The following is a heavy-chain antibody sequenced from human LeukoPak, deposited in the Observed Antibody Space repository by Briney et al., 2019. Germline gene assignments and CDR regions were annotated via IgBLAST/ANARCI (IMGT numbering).Heavy chain of an antibody. CDR2: ISSSSSYI. Sequence: GGSLRLSCAASGFTFSSYSMNWVRQAPGKGLEWVSSISSSSSYIYYADSVKGRFTISRDNAKNSLYLQMDSLRAEDTAVYYCAPCPTVGLRFLVYWGQGTLVTVSS. CDR1: GFTFSSYS. CDR3: APCPTVGLRFLVY. V-gene: IGHV3-21*01. J-gene: IGHJ4*02. D-gene: IGHD3-3*01.